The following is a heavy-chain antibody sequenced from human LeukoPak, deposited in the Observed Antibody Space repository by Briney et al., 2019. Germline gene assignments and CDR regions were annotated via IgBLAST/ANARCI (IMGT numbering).Heavy chain of an antibody. CDR3: ARSEYYDFWSGYRSNWFDP. CDR1: GGTFTSYG. J-gene: IGHJ5*02. V-gene: IGHV1-18*01. D-gene: IGHD3-3*01. Sequence: ASVKVSCKASGGTFTSYGISWVRQAPGQGLEWMGWISAYNGNTNYAQKLQGRVTMTTDTSTSTAYMELRSLRSDDTAVYYCARSEYYDFWSGYRSNWFDPWGQGTLVTVSS. CDR2: ISAYNGNT.